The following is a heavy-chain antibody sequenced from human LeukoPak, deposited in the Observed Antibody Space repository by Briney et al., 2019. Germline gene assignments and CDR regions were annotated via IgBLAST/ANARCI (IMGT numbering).Heavy chain of an antibody. V-gene: IGHV3-48*03. CDR3: AELGITMIGGV. CDR2: ISSSGSTI. CDR1: GFTFSSYE. Sequence: PGGTLRLSCAASGFTFSSYEMDWVRQAPGKGLEWVSYISSSGSTIYYADSVKGRFTISRDNAKNSLYLQMNSLRAEDTAVYYCAELGITMIGGVWGKGTTVTISS. D-gene: IGHD3-10*02. J-gene: IGHJ6*04.